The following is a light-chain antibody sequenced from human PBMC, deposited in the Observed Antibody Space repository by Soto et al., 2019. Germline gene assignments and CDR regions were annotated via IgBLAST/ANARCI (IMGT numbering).Light chain of an antibody. CDR2: GAS. CDR1: QSVCSGF. J-gene: IGKJ2*01. V-gene: IGKV3-20*01. Sequence: ESVLMQSPGTLSLSPWERATLSCKASQSVCSGFLVWYQQKPGQAAGLLSYGASSRATSILDRFSGSGSGTDFTLTISRLAPEDFAVYHCQQYGSSGYTFGQGTKLEMK. CDR3: QQYGSSGYT.